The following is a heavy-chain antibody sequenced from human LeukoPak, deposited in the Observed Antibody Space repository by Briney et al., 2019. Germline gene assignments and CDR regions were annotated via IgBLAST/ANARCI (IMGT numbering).Heavy chain of an antibody. D-gene: IGHD6-13*01. J-gene: IGHJ4*02. CDR2: IKQDGGEK. V-gene: IGHV3-7*01. CDR3: ARGRASSWHLIDY. Sequence: GGSLRLSCAASGFTFSNYWMNWVRQAPGKGLEWVANIKQDGGEKSYVDSVKGRFTISRDNAKTSLYLQMNSLRAEDTAVYSCARGRASSWHLIDYWGQGTLVTVSS. CDR1: GFTFSNYW.